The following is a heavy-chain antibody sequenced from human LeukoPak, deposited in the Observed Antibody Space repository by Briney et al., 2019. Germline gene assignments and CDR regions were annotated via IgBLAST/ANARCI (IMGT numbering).Heavy chain of an antibody. Sequence: PGGSLRLSCAASGFTFSSHSMNWVRQAPGKGLEWVSSISSISDYIYYAESVKGRFTISRDNAKNSLYLQMNSLRVEDTAVYYCATTLTRDSSGSYGALDYWGQGTLVTVSS. CDR3: ATTLTRDSSGSYGALDY. CDR1: GFTFSSHS. CDR2: ISSISDYI. D-gene: IGHD6-19*01. J-gene: IGHJ4*02. V-gene: IGHV3-21*01.